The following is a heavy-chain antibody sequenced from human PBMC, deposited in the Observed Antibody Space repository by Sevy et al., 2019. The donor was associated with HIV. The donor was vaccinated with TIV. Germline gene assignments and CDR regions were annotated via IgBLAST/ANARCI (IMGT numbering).Heavy chain of an antibody. Sequence: ASVKVSCKASGYTFTSYGISWVRQAPGQGLEWMGWISAYNGNTNYAQKLQGRVTMTTDTSTSTAYMELRSLRSDDTAVCYCARDLRKGSGWFPWFDPWGQGTLVTVSS. J-gene: IGHJ5*02. CDR1: GYTFTSYG. V-gene: IGHV1-18*01. CDR2: ISAYNGNT. D-gene: IGHD6-19*01. CDR3: ARDLRKGSGWFPWFDP.